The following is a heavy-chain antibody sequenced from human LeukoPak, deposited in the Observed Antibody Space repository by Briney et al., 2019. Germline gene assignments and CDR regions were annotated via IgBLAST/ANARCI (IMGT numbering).Heavy chain of an antibody. CDR2: IYDTGAT. J-gene: IGHJ4*02. Sequence: PSETLSLTCTVFGSMSNHFWSWIRQPPGKGLEWIGYIYDTGATDYNPSLKSRVTMSVDTSANQFSLKLGSVTAADTAVYYCAGFGAGSYYWGQGTLVTVSS. D-gene: IGHD3-10*01. V-gene: IGHV4-59*11. CDR3: AGFGAGSYY. CDR1: GSMSNHF.